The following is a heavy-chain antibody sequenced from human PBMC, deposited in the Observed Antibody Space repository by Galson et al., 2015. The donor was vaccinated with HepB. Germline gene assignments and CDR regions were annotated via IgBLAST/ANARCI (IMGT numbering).Heavy chain of an antibody. D-gene: IGHD5-18*01. CDR3: ASAVDTAMVVNWYFDL. Sequence: SLRLSCAASGFTFSDYYMSWIRQAPGKGLEWVSYISSSSSYTNYADSVKGRFTISRDNAKNSLYLQMNSLRAEDTAVYYCASAVDTAMVVNWYFDLWGRGTLVTVSP. CDR2: ISSSSSYT. J-gene: IGHJ2*01. V-gene: IGHV3-11*03. CDR1: GFTFSDYY.